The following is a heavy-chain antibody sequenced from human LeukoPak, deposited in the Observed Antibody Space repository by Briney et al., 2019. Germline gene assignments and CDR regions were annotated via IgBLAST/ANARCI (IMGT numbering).Heavy chain of an antibody. CDR3: ARERYCSGGSCSTHFDY. CDR2: MNPNSGNT. CDR1: GYTFTSYD. D-gene: IGHD2-15*01. Sequence: ASVKVSCKASGYTFTSYDINWVRQATGQGLEWMGWMNPNSGNTGYAQKFQGRVTITRNTSISTAYMELSSLRSEDTAVYYCARERYCSGGSCSTHFDYWGQGTLVTVSS. J-gene: IGHJ4*02. V-gene: IGHV1-8*03.